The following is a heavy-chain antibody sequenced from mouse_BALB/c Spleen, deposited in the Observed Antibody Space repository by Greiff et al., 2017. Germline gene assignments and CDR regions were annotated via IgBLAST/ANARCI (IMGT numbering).Heavy chain of an antibody. Sequence: EVQLQQSGAELVKPGASVKLSCTASGFNIKDTYMHWVKQRPEQGLEWIGRIDPANGNTKYDPKFQGKATITADTSSNTAYLQLSSLTSEDTAVYYCARGYGSSYYFDYWGQGTTLTVSS. CDR3: ARGYGSSYYFDY. CDR2: IDPANGNT. J-gene: IGHJ2*01. D-gene: IGHD1-1*01. V-gene: IGHV14-3*02. CDR1: GFNIKDTY.